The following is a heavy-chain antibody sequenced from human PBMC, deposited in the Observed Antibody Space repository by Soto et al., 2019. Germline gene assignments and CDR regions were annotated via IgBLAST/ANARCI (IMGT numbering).Heavy chain of an antibody. CDR3: ARNRRGRLPAN. D-gene: IGHD1-26*01. Sequence: SETLSLTCAVYGGSFSGYYWSWIRQPPGKGLEWIGEINHSGSTNYNPSLKSRVTISVDTSKNQFSLKLSSVTAADTAVYYCARNRRGRLPANWGQGTLVTVSS. V-gene: IGHV4-34*01. CDR2: INHSGST. CDR1: GGSFSGYY. J-gene: IGHJ4*02.